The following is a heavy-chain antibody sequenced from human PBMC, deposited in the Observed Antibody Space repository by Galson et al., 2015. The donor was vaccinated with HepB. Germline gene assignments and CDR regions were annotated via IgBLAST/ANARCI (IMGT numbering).Heavy chain of an antibody. J-gene: IGHJ4*02. CDR3: ARDWIRDGASYYFDY. D-gene: IGHD5-24*01. Sequence: ETLSLTCAVSGGSISNRNWWYWVRQSPGKGLEWIGEIFHSGDVNYNPSLKSRVIMSVDTSKNQFSLRLNSVTAADTAIYYCARDWIRDGASYYFDYWGQGTLVTVSS. CDR1: GGSISNRNW. V-gene: IGHV4-4*02. CDR2: IFHSGDV.